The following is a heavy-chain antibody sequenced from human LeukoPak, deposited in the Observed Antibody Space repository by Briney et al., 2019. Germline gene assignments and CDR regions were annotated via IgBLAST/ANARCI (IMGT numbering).Heavy chain of an antibody. J-gene: IGHJ4*02. V-gene: IGHV1-46*01. Sequence: ASGKVSCKASGYTFTSYYMHWVRQAPGQGLEWMGIINPSGGSTSNAQKFQGRVTMTRDRSTSTDYMELSRLRSEEMVVYYGAKDYWLAPFDYWGQGTLVTVSS. CDR3: AKDYWLAPFDY. CDR2: INPSGGST. D-gene: IGHD6-19*01. CDR1: GYTFTSYY.